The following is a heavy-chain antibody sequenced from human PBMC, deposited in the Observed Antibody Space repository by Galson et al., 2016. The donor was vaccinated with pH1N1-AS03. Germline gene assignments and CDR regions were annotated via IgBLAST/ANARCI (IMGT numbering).Heavy chain of an antibody. D-gene: IGHD2-15*01. CDR2: IYPGDSDA. V-gene: IGHV5-51*01. J-gene: IGHJ4*01. CDR1: GYNFGNFW. CDR3: TLSRYCSGGTCQQGLDH. Sequence: QSGAEVKKPGESLKISCKGSGYNFGNFWIGWVRQKPGKGLEWMGIIYPGDSDARYSPPFQGQVTFSADKSINTAYLQWSGLKASDTAMYYCTLSRYCSGGTCQQGLDHWGQGTLVTVSS.